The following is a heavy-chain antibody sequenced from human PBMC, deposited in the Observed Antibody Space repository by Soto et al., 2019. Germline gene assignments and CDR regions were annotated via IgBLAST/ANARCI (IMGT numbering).Heavy chain of an antibody. CDR1: GFTFSNYA. V-gene: IGHV3-23*01. D-gene: IGHD6-6*01. CDR2: TRSNGEYT. J-gene: IGHJ6*02. CDR3: AKESMSVAVSASRVCGMDV. Sequence: LRLSCAGSGFTFSNYAMTWVRQAPGKGLEWVSTTRSNGEYTYYADSVKGRFTVSRDNSQNALFLEMSSLRAEDTAVYYCAKESMSVAVSASRVCGMDVWGQGTTVTVSS.